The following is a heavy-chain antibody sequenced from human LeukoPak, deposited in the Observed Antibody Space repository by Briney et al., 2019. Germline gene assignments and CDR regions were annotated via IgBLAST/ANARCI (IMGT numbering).Heavy chain of an antibody. CDR3: SAPGSSWYFDY. CDR2: ISGRGGST. Sequence: GGSLRLSCAASGFTFSSYAMSWVRQAPGKGLEWVSAISGRGGSTYYADSVKGRFTISRDNSKNTLYLQMNSLRAEDTAVYYCSAPGSSWYFDYWGQGTLVTVSS. V-gene: IGHV3-23*01. CDR1: GFTFSSYA. D-gene: IGHD6-13*01. J-gene: IGHJ4*02.